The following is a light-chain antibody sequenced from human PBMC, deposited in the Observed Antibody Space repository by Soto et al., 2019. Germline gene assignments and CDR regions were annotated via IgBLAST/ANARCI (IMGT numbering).Light chain of an antibody. CDR3: SSYTASSARV. CDR1: NSDLGAYDY. CDR2: EVF. Sequence: QSVLTQPASVSGSPGQSITISCTGTNSDLGAYDYVSWYQQHPGKAPRLLIYEVFNRPSGVSDRFSGSKSANTASLTISGLQADDEADYYCSSYTASSARVFGPGTKVTLL. J-gene: IGLJ1*01. V-gene: IGLV2-14*01.